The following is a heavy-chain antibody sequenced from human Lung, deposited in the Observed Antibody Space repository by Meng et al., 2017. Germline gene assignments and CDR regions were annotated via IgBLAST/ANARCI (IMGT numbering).Heavy chain of an antibody. D-gene: IGHD6-19*01. Sequence: GGSLRLSCAASGFTLSSYAMSWARQAPGKGLEWVSSISDSGGSTNYADSVKGRFTISRDNSKNTLYLQMNSLRAEDTAVYYCAKDSQSSSGWWYDYWGQGTLVT. J-gene: IGHJ4*02. CDR1: GFTLSSYA. CDR2: ISDSGGST. CDR3: AKDSQSSSGWWYDY. V-gene: IGHV3-23*01.